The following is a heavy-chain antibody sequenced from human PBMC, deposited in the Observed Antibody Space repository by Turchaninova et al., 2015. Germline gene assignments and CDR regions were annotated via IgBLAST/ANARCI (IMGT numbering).Heavy chain of an antibody. Sequence: QLQLQASGPGLVQASETLSLTGPFSGDSISNTTYSLGWLRQPPGEGQEGRGRNNYSGNTYDSSALKSRVTKSVDPSNNHFSLKLSSETAADTAVYYCARSPDYYHMDVWDRGTTVTVSS. CDR2: NNYSGNT. CDR1: GDSISNTTYS. J-gene: IGHJ6*03. CDR3: ARSPDYYHMDV. V-gene: IGHV4-39*01.